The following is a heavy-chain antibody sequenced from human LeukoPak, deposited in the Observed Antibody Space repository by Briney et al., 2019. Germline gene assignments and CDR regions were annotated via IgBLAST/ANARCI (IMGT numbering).Heavy chain of an antibody. Sequence: PGGSLRLSCAASGFTFSNCDMSWVRQAPGKGLEWVSGLSHSGSKTYFADSVKGRFTISRDNSKNTLYLQMDSLKAEDTAVFYCARVRDVYGQFDFWGQGTLVTVSS. D-gene: IGHD5/OR15-5a*01. V-gene: IGHV3-23*01. CDR3: ARVRDVYGQFDF. CDR2: LSHSGSKT. CDR1: GFTFSNCD. J-gene: IGHJ4*02.